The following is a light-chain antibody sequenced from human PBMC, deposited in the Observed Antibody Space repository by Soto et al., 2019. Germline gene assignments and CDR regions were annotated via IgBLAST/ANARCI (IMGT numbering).Light chain of an antibody. CDR2: AAS. J-gene: IGKJ2*01. V-gene: IGKV1-39*01. Sequence: DIQMTQSPSSLSASVGDRVTITCRASQSISNFLNWYQQKPGKAPELLIYAASSLHSGVPSRFSGSGSGTNFTLTISSLQPEDFATYSCQQNDTSPYTFGQGTKLEIK. CDR1: QSISNF. CDR3: QQNDTSPYT.